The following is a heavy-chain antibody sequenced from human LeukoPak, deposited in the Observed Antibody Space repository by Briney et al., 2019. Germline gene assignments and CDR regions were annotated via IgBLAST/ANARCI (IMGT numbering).Heavy chain of an antibody. J-gene: IGHJ6*02. V-gene: IGHV1-46*01. D-gene: IGHD4-11*01. Sequence: ASVKVSCKASGYTFTGYYMHWVRQAPGQGLEWMGIINPSGGSTSYAQKFQGRVTMTRDTSTSTVYMELSSLRSEDTAVYYCAREPTVTPGGYYYGMDVWGQGTTVTVSS. CDR2: INPSGGST. CDR1: GYTFTGYY. CDR3: AREPTVTPGGYYYGMDV.